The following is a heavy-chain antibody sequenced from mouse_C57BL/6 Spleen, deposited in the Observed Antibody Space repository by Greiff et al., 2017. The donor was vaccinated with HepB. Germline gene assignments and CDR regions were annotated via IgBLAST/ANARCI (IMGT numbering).Heavy chain of an antibody. CDR1: GFTFSSYG. CDR2: ISSGGSYT. CDR3: AREGYGVRDFDY. Sequence: EVQLVESGGDLVKPGGSLKLSCAASGFTFSSYGMSWVRQTPDKRLEWVATISSGGSYTYYPDSVKGRFTISRDNAKNTLYLQMSSLKSEDTAMYYCAREGYGVRDFDYWGQGTTLTVSS. J-gene: IGHJ2*01. D-gene: IGHD2-10*02. V-gene: IGHV5-6*01.